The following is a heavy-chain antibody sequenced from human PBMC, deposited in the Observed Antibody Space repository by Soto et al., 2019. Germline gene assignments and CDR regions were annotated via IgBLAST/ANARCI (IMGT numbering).Heavy chain of an antibody. CDR2: ISSSSSYT. Sequence: GRSLRLSCAASGFTFSDYYMSWIRQAPGKGLEWVSYISSSSSYTNYADSVKGRFTISRDNAKNSLYLQMNSLRAEDTAVYYCARDRETYFDYWGQGTLVTVSS. CDR1: GFTFSDYY. J-gene: IGHJ4*02. V-gene: IGHV3-11*05. CDR3: ARDRETYFDY.